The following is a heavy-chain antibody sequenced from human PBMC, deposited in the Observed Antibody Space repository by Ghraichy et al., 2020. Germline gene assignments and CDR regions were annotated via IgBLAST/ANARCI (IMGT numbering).Heavy chain of an antibody. J-gene: IGHJ4*02. V-gene: IGHV5-51*01. Sequence: GESLNISCKGSGYSFTSYWIGWVRQMPGKGLEWMGIIYPGDSDSRYSPSFQGQVTISADKSISTAYLQWSSLKASDTAMYYCARRKHYDFWSGYYAFDYWGQGTLVTVSS. CDR2: IYPGDSDS. CDR1: GYSFTSYW. CDR3: ARRKHYDFWSGYYAFDY. D-gene: IGHD3-3*01.